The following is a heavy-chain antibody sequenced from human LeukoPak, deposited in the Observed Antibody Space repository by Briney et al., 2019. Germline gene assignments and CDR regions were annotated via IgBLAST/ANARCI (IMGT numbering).Heavy chain of an antibody. CDR3: AREVRDSYYYDSSGYSFFNWFDA. D-gene: IGHD3-22*01. J-gene: IGHJ5*02. CDR2: IYTSGSA. V-gene: IGHV4-4*07. CDR1: GGSISSYY. Sequence: SETLSLTCTVSGGSISSYYWSWSRQPAGRGLEWIGGIYTSGSANYNPSLKSRVTISVDTSKNQFSLKLSSVTAADTAVYYCAREVRDSYYYDSSGYSFFNWFDAWGQGTLVTVSS.